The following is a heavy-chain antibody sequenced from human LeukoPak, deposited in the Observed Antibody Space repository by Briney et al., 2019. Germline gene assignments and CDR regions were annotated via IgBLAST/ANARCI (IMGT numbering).Heavy chain of an antibody. CDR3: ARGRRRGRSAAIVNWFDP. CDR1: GGTFSSYA. V-gene: IGHV1-8*02. D-gene: IGHD2-2*01. CDR2: MNPNSGNT. J-gene: IGHJ5*02. Sequence: ASVKVSCKASGGTFSSYAISWVRQAPGQGLEWMGWMNPNSGNTGYAQKFQGRVTMTRNTSISTAYMELSSLRSEDTAVYYCARGRRRGRSAAIVNWFDPWGQGTLVTVSS.